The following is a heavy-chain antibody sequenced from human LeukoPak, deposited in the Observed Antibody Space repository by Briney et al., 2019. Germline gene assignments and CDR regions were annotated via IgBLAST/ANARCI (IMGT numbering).Heavy chain of an antibody. CDR1: GGSISSSNW. CDR3: ARDRDDFWSGYFYGMDV. V-gene: IGHV4-4*02. Sequence: SETLSLTCAVSGGSISSSNWWSWVRQPPGKGLEWIGYIYYSGGTNYNPSLKSRVTISVDTSKNQFSLKLSSVTAADTAVYYCARDRDDFWSGYFYGMDVWGQGTTVTVSS. CDR2: IYYSGGT. D-gene: IGHD3-3*01. J-gene: IGHJ6*02.